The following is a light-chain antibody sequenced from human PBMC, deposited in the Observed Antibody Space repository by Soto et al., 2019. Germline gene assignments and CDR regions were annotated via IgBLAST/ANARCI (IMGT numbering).Light chain of an antibody. CDR2: DAS. J-gene: IGKJ1*01. CDR1: QSVSSW. V-gene: IGKV1-5*01. CDR3: QQRSNWPPT. Sequence: DIQMTQSPSTLSASVGDRVTITCRASQSVSSWLAWYQQKPGKAPKSLIYDASILESGVPSRFSGSGSGTEFTLTISSLQPDDFAVYYCQQRSNWPPTFGQGTKVDIK.